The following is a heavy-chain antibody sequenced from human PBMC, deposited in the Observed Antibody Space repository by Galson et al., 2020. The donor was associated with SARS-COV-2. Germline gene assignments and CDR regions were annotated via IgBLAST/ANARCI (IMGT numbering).Heavy chain of an antibody. CDR1: GLTFNGYH. J-gene: IGHJ4*02. CDR2: IGNSGFSA. D-gene: IGHD2-15*01. Sequence: PGGSLRLSCTASGLTFNGYHLTWARQAPGKGLEWVAVIGNSGFSAYYADSVKGRFTISRDDYENSLYLEMHSLRAEDTAVYYCGKDISGSDGLRYQDYWGQGTLVTVSS. V-gene: IGHV3-23*01. CDR3: GKDISGSDGLRYQDY.